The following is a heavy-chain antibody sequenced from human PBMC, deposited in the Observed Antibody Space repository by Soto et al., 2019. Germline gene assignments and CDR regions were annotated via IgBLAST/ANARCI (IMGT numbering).Heavy chain of an antibody. CDR2: ISSSGSTI. Sequence: GGSLRLSCAASGFTFSDYYMSWIRQAPGKGLEWVSYISSSGSTIYYADSVKGRFTISRDNAKNSLYLQMNSLRAEDTAVYYCARMVGEVFCYHRSYYYYYMDVWGKGTTVTVSS. CDR3: ARMVGEVFCYHRSYYYYYMDV. CDR1: GFTFSDYY. J-gene: IGHJ6*03. V-gene: IGHV3-11*01. D-gene: IGHD3-16*01.